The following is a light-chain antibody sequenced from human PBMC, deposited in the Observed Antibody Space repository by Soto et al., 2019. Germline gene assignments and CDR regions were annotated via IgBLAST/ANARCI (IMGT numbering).Light chain of an antibody. Sequence: DIPMTQSPSTLSASVGDSVTITCRAMQSISTWLAWYQQKPGKVPRVLIYDVASLESGVPSRFSGSVSGTEFTLTISSLQPDDSATYYCQQYNTYSRTFGQGTKVDIK. V-gene: IGKV1-5*01. CDR2: DVA. J-gene: IGKJ1*01. CDR1: QSISTW. CDR3: QQYNTYSRT.